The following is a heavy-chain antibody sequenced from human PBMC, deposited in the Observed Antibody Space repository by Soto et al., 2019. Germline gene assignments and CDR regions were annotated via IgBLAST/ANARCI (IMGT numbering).Heavy chain of an antibody. J-gene: IGHJ6*02. V-gene: IGHV1-69*02. CDR1: GGTFSSYT. CDR2: IIPILGIA. CDR3: ARPAAAGTYYYGMDV. Sequence: QVQLVQSGAEVKKPGSSVKVSCKASGGTFSSYTISWVRQAPGQGLEWMGRIIPILGIANYAQKFQGRVTITADKSTSTAYMELSILRSEDTAVYYCARPAAAGTYYYGMDVWGQGTTVTVSS. D-gene: IGHD6-13*01.